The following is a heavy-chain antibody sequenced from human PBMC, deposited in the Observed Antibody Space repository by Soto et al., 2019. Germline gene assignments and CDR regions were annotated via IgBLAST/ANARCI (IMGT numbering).Heavy chain of an antibody. Sequence: QVHLQESGPGLVKPSGTLSLSCVVSGVSMSGNNGWSWVRQPPGKGLEWIGEIYFSGTTKYNPSLKSRITISVEKSTNLFALDLRSVTVADTAIYYCARMRSDYAGIYGMDVWGRGTTVTVSS. CDR2: IYFSGTT. J-gene: IGHJ6*02. CDR3: ARMRSDYAGIYGMDV. CDR1: GVSMSGNNG. V-gene: IGHV4-4*02. D-gene: IGHD4-17*01.